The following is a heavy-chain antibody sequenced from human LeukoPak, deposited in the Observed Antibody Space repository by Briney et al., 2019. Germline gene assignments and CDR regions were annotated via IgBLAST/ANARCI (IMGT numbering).Heavy chain of an antibody. Sequence: PSETLSLTCIVSGVSINGRYWGWIRQPAGKGLEWIGHIYSSGSTYYNPSLKSRVTISVDTSKNQFSLNLSSVTAADTAVYSCARASGSSWYERRLHAYYYYMDVWGKGTTVTVSS. CDR3: ARASGSSWYERRLHAYYYYMDV. J-gene: IGHJ6*03. D-gene: IGHD6-13*01. CDR2: IYSSGST. CDR1: GVSINGRY. V-gene: IGHV4-4*07.